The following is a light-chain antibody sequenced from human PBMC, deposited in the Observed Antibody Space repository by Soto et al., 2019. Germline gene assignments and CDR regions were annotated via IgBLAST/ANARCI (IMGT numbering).Light chain of an antibody. V-gene: IGLV1-40*01. CDR3: QSYDSSLSGSV. Sequence: QSVLTQPPSVSGAPGQRVTISCTGSSSDIGAGYHVHWYQQLPGTAPKLLIYGNNNRPSGVPDRFSGSKSGISASLAITGLQAEDEADYYCQSYDSSLSGSVFGGGTKLTVL. CDR1: SSDIGAGYH. CDR2: GNN. J-gene: IGLJ3*02.